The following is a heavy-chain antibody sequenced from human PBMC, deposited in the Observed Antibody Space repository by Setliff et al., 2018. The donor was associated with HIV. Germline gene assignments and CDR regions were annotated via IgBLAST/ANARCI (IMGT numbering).Heavy chain of an antibody. D-gene: IGHD3-9*01. CDR3: AKGTNYDILTGYHAFDV. CDR1: GFTLSSYA. CDR2: ISGGGGGT. J-gene: IGHJ3*01. Sequence: PGGSLRLSCAASGFTLSSYAMSWVRQAPGKGLKWVSGISGGGGGTYYADSVKGRFTISRDNSKNTLFLEMNSLRADDTAVYYCAKGTNYDILTGYHAFDVWGQGTMVTVSS. V-gene: IGHV3-23*01.